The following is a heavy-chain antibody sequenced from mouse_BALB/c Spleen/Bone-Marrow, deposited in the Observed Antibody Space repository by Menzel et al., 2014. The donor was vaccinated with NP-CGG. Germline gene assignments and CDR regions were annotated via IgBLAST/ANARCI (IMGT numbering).Heavy chain of an antibody. CDR1: GYSFAGYT. V-gene: IGHV1S135*01. J-gene: IGHJ3*01. CDR2: INPYNGGS. CDR3: AREGYGSSSGFAY. Sequence: LKQSGPELVKPGASMKISCKASGYSFAGYTMNWVKQSHGKNLEWIGLINPYNGGSSYYQKFKGKSTLIVDKSSSTAYMELHSLTSEDSAVYYCAREGYGSSSGFAYWGQGTLVTVSA. D-gene: IGHD1-1*01.